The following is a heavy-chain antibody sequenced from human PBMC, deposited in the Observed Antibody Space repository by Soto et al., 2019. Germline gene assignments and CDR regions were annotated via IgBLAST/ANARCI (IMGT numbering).Heavy chain of an antibody. CDR3: VKAYYDFWSGYHY. CDR2: ISSNGGST. V-gene: IGHV3-64D*06. J-gene: IGHJ4*02. D-gene: IGHD3-3*01. CDR1: GFTFSSYA. Sequence: GGSLRLSCSASGFTFSSYAMHWVRQAPGKGLEYVSAISSNGGSTYYADSVKGRFTISRDNSKNTLYLQMSSLRAEDTAVYYCVKAYYDFWSGYHYWGQGTLVTVSS.